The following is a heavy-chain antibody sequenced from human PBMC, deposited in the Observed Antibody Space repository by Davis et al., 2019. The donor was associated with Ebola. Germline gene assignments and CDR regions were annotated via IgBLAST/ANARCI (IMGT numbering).Heavy chain of an antibody. Sequence: ASVKVSCKASGYTFTSYGISWVRQAPGQGLEWMGWINTNTGNPTYAQGFTGRFVFSLDTSVSTAYLQISSLKAEDTAVYYCARVPIITMVRGVIRWFDPWGQGTLVTVSS. D-gene: IGHD3-10*01. CDR2: INTNTGNP. CDR3: ARVPIITMVRGVIRWFDP. CDR1: GYTFTSYG. V-gene: IGHV7-4-1*02. J-gene: IGHJ5*02.